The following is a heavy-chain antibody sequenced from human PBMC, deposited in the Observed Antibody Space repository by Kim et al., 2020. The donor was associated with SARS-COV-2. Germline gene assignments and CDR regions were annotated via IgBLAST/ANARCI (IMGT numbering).Heavy chain of an antibody. D-gene: IGHD6-19*01. CDR2: ISGGGFNT. J-gene: IGHJ4*02. Sequence: GGSLRLSCVVSGFSFSDYAMTWVRQAPGKGLQWVSAISGGGFNTYYYADSVKGRFTIARDDSKNTVSLQINSLRAEDTAVYYCATAAIRVAATADYWGQGTLLTVSS. V-gene: IGHV3-23*01. CDR1: GFSFSDYA. CDR3: ATAAIRVAATADY.